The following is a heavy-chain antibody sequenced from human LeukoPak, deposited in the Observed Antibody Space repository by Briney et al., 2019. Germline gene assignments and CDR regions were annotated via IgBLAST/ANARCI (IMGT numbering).Heavy chain of an antibody. CDR1: GITFSAYS. V-gene: IGHV3-15*01. J-gene: IGHJ6*03. Sequence: PGGSLRLSCAASGITFSAYSMNWVRQAPGKGLEWVGRIKTKSEGGTTDYAAPAKGRFTISRDDSKNALFLQMDSLKSDDTAMYYCTTEFKELGSFFYFYYMDVWGTGTTVTISS. CDR2: IKTKSEGGTT. D-gene: IGHD3-10*01. CDR3: TTEFKELGSFFYFYYMDV.